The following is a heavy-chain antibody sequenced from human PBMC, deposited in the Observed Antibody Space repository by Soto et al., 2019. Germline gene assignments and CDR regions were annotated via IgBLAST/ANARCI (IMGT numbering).Heavy chain of an antibody. CDR3: AAITYSGSYFCDY. Sequence: SVKVSCKAPGFTFTSSAVQWVRQARGRRLEWIGWIVVGSGNTNYAQKFQERVTITRDMSTSTAYMELSSLRSEDTAVYYCAAITYSGSYFCDYWGQGTLVTVSS. J-gene: IGHJ4*02. V-gene: IGHV1-58*01. CDR2: IVVGSGNT. D-gene: IGHD1-26*01. CDR1: GFTFTSSA.